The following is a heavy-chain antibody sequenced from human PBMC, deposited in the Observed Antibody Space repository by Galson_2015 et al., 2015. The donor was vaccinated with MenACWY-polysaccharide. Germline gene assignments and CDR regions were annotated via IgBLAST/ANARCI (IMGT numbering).Heavy chain of an antibody. J-gene: IGHJ4*02. V-gene: IGHV3-30-3*01. D-gene: IGHD3-9*01. CDR1: GFNFGSSS. CDR3: ARDNYAMGNTFDY. CDR2: ISYAGSNI. Sequence: SLRLSCAASGFNFGSSSMHWVRQAPGKGLNWVAVISYAGSNIYYTDSVKGRFTISRDDSKNTLYLQMNSLTTEDTAVYYCARDNYAMGNTFDYWGQGSLVTVSS.